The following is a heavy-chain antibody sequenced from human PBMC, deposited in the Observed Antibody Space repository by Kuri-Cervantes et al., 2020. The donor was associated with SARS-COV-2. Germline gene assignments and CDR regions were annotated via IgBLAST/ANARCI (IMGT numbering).Heavy chain of an antibody. V-gene: IGHV4-39*01. J-gene: IGHJ4*02. CDR3: ARHPPEYYSLYYFDY. CDR1: GGSISSSSYY. D-gene: IGHD3-10*01. CDR2: IYYSGST. Sequence: GSLRLSCIVSGGSISSSSYYWGWIRQPPGKGLEWIGSIYYSGSTYYNPSLKSRVTISVDTSKNQFSLKLSSVTAADTAVYYCARHPPEYYSLYYFDYWGQGTLVTVSS.